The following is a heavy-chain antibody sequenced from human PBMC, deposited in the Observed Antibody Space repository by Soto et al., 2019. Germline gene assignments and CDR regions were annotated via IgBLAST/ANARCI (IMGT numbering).Heavy chain of an antibody. CDR3: AGREIQGPIDY. Sequence: QVQLQESGPGLVKPSDTLSLTCAVSGYSISSSNWWGWIRQPPGKGLEWIGYIYYSGTTYYNPSLKSRVTGSVYTSKNQFCLKLTSVTAVDTAVYYCAGREIQGPIDYWGQGTLVTVSS. J-gene: IGHJ4*02. D-gene: IGHD1-26*01. CDR1: GYSISSSNW. V-gene: IGHV4-28*01. CDR2: IYYSGTT.